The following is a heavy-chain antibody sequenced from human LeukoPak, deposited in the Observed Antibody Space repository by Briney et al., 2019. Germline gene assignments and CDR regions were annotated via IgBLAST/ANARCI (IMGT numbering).Heavy chain of an antibody. CDR2: INSDGSST. Sequence: PGGSLRLSCTASGFTFSSYWMHWVRQAPGKGLVWVSRINSDGSSTSYADSVKGRFTISRDNAKNTLYLQMNSLRAEDTAVYYCARDHRGSGSRYYYYYMDVWGKGTTATISS. CDR1: GFTFSSYW. CDR3: ARDHRGSGSRYYYYYMDV. J-gene: IGHJ6*03. D-gene: IGHD3-10*01. V-gene: IGHV3-74*01.